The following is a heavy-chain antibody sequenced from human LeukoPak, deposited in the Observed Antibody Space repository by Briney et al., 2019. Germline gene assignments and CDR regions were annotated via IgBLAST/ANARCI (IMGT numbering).Heavy chain of an antibody. CDR1: GFTFSSYG. J-gene: IGHJ6*03. CDR2: IWYDGSNK. D-gene: IGHD1-26*01. CDR3: AKALAVEPYYYYMDD. Sequence: GRSLRLSCAASGFTFSSYGMHWVRQAPGKGLEWVAVIWYDGSNKYYADSVKGRFTISRDNSKNTLYLQMNSLRAEDTAVYYCAKALAVEPYYYYMDDWGKGTTVTVSS. V-gene: IGHV3-33*06.